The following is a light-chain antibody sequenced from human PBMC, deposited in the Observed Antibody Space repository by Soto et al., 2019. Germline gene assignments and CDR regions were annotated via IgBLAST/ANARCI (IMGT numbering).Light chain of an antibody. Sequence: EIVLTQSPGTLSLSPGERATLSCRASQSVDRYLAWYQQKPGQAPRLLIYGASTRATGIPDRFSGGWSGTDFTLTISRLEPEDFAVYYCQQYGSSPRTFG. CDR3: QQYGSSPRT. CDR2: GAS. V-gene: IGKV3-20*01. J-gene: IGKJ1*01. CDR1: QSVDRY.